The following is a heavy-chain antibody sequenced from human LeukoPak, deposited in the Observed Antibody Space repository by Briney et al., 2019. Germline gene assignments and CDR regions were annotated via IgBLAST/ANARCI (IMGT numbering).Heavy chain of an antibody. D-gene: IGHD4-11*01. CDR3: ARHHTTTVTTIFDY. CDR1: GYTFTNYY. J-gene: IGHJ4*02. Sequence: ASVKVSCKASGYTFTNYYLHWVRQAPGQGLEWMGWINPNGGNTNYAQKFQGRVTMTRDTSISTAYMELSSLRSDDTAVYYCARHHTTTVTTIFDYWGQGTLVTVSS. V-gene: IGHV1-2*02. CDR2: INPNGGNT.